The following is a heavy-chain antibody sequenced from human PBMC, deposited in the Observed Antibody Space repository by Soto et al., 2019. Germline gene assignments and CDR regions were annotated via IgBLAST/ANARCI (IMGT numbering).Heavy chain of an antibody. J-gene: IGHJ4*02. D-gene: IGHD6-19*01. CDR2: ISWHSGSI. Sequence: EVQLVESGGGLVQPGGSLRLSCAASGFTFDDYSMHWVRQAPGRGLEWVSGISWHSGSIDYADSVKGRFTISRDNAKNFLYLEMNSLRPEYTALYYCARGDLGAVAGYFEDWGQGTRCTVSS. CDR1: GFTFDDYS. CDR3: ARGDLGAVAGYFED. V-gene: IGHV3-9*01.